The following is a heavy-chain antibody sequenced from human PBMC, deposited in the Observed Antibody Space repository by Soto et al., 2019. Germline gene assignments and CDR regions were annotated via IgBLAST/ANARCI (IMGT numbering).Heavy chain of an antibody. CDR1: GGTFSSYT. Sequence: QVQLVQSGAEVKKPGSSVKVSCKASGGTFSSYTISWVRQAPGQGLEWMGRIIPILGIANYAQKFQGRATITADKSTSTAYMELSSLRSEDTAVYYCARGSGYSVTTDYWGQGTLVTVSS. CDR3: ARGSGYSVTTDY. D-gene: IGHD5-12*01. J-gene: IGHJ4*02. V-gene: IGHV1-69*02. CDR2: IIPILGIA.